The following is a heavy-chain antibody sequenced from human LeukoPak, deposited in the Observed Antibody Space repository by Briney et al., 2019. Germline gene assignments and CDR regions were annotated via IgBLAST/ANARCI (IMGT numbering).Heavy chain of an antibody. D-gene: IGHD2-21*02. CDR3: ARDRFGIVVVTAEGLAFDI. J-gene: IGHJ3*02. CDR1: GYSISSGYY. CDR2: IYHSGST. V-gene: IGHV4-38-2*02. Sequence: SETLSLTCTVSGYSISSGYYWGWIRQPPGKGLEWIGSIYHSGSTYYNPSLKSRVTISVDTSKNQFSLKLSSVTAADTAVYYCARDRFGIVVVTAEGLAFDIWGQGTMVTVSS.